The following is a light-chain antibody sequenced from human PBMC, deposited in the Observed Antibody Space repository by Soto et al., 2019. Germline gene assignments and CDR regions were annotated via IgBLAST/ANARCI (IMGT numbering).Light chain of an antibody. J-gene: IGKJ4*01. V-gene: IGKV3-20*01. CDR2: GAS. CDR1: QSVSSSY. Sequence: EIVLTQSPGTLSLSPGERATLSCRASQSVSSSYFAWYQRKPGQAPRLLIHGASTRAAGISDRFSGSGSGTDFILTISRLEPEDFAVYYCQQYGSLITFGGGTKVDIK. CDR3: QQYGSLIT.